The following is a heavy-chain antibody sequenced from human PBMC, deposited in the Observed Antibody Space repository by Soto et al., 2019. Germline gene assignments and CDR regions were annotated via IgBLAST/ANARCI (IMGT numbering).Heavy chain of an antibody. Sequence: GGSLRLSCAASGFTFSAYAMTWVRQAPGKGLEWVSALTPGGETTYYIDPVKGRFTISRDNAKNTLFLQMNSLTAADTAVYYCAKDSPVSGNYQDLDYWGQRALVTVSS. J-gene: IGHJ4*02. D-gene: IGHD1-26*01. CDR1: GFTFSAYA. V-gene: IGHV3-23*01. CDR2: LTPGGETT. CDR3: AKDSPVSGNYQDLDY.